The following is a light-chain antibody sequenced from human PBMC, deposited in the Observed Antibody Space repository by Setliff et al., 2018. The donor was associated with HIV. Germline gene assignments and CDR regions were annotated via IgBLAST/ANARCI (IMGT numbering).Light chain of an antibody. CDR3: SSYSGSSTLVL. J-gene: IGLJ2*01. CDR1: SSDIGRYNY. CDR2: DAS. V-gene: IGLV2-14*03. Sequence: QSALTQPASVSGSPGQSITISCTGTSSDIGRYNYVSWYQQHPGKAPKLMIYDASNRPSGVSNRFSGSKSGNTASLTISGLQVEDEADYFCSSYSGSSTLVLFGGGTK.